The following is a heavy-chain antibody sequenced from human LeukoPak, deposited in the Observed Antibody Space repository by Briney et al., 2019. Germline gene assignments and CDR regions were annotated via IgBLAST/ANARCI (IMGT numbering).Heavy chain of an antibody. Sequence: ASVKVSCKASGYTFTGYYMHWVRQAPGQGLEWMGWINPNSGGTNYAQKFQGRVTMTRDTSISTAYMELSRLRSDDTAVYYCARTIFWSCYPNFDYWGQGTLVTVSS. J-gene: IGHJ4*02. V-gene: IGHV1-2*02. CDR1: GYTFTGYY. D-gene: IGHD3-3*01. CDR2: INPNSGGT. CDR3: ARTIFWSCYPNFDY.